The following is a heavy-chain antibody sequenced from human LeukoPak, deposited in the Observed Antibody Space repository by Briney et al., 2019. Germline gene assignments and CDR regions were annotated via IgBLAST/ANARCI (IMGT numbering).Heavy chain of an antibody. V-gene: IGHV3-9*03. CDR2: ISWNSGGI. J-gene: IGHJ4*02. D-gene: IGHD3-10*01. CDR1: GFTFDDYA. CDR3: AKEAEPYGSGSYQLFDY. Sequence: GRSLRLSCAASGFTFDDYAMHWVRQAPGKGLEWVSGISWNSGGIGYADSVKGRFTISRDNAKNSLYLQMNSLRAEDMALYYCAKEAEPYGSGSYQLFDYWGQGTLVTVSS.